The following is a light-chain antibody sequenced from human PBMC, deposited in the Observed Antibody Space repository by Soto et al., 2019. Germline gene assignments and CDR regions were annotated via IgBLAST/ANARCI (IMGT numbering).Light chain of an antibody. Sequence: DIQITQSPSSLSASVGDRVTITCRASQSISIWLAWYQQKPGKAPKLLIFDAFSLESGVPSRFSGSRSGTEFTLTISSLQPDDYATYYCQQYNSYSPLTFGGGTKVAIK. CDR1: QSISIW. CDR2: DAF. V-gene: IGKV1-5*01. J-gene: IGKJ4*01. CDR3: QQYNSYSPLT.